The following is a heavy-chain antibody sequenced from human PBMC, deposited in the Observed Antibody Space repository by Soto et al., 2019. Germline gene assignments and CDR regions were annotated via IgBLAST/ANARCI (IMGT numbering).Heavy chain of an antibody. D-gene: IGHD2-8*01. V-gene: IGHV4-34*01. Sequence: PSETLSLTCAVYGGSFSGYYWSWIRQPPGKGLEWIGEINHSGSTDYNPSLKSRVTISVDTSKNQFSLKASDTAMYYCARHDIVLYHWFDPWGQGTLVTVSS. CDR1: GGSFSGYY. J-gene: IGHJ5*02. CDR2: INHSGST. CDR3: ARHDIVLYHWFDP.